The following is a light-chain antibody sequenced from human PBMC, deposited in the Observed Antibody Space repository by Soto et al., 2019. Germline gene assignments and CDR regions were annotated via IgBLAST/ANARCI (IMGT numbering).Light chain of an antibody. V-gene: IGLV1-44*01. CDR2: SNN. J-gene: IGLJ2*01. CDR1: FSNIASNT. CDR3: AAWDYSLNGVV. Sequence: QSVLTQPPSASGTPGQRVTISCSGSFSNIASNTVNWYQQLPGTAPKLLIYSNNQRPSGVPDRISGTKSGTSASLAISGLQSEDEADYYCAAWDYSLNGVVFGGGTKLTVL.